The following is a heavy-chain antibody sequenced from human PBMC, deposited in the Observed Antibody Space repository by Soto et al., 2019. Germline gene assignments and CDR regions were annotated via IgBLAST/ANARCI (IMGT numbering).Heavy chain of an antibody. CDR3: AKRGYYYGSGSPPSYFDY. CDR2: ISGSGGST. J-gene: IGHJ4*02. CDR1: GFTFSSYA. Sequence: GGSLRLSCAASGFTFSSYAMSWVRQAPGKGLEWVSAISGSGGSTYYADSVKGRFTISRDHSKNTLYLQMNSLRAEDTAVYYCAKRGYYYGSGSPPSYFDYWGQGTLVTVSS. D-gene: IGHD3-10*01. V-gene: IGHV3-23*01.